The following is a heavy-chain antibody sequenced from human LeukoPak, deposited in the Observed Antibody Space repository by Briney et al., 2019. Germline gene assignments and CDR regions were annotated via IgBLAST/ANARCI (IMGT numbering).Heavy chain of an antibody. Sequence: SETLSLTCTVSGGSISSNIYYWGWIRQPPGKGLDWIGNIYYSGSTNYNPSLKSRVTISVDTSKNQFSLKLSSVTAADTAVYYCARRGTMIVVSGAFDIWGQGTMVTVSS. D-gene: IGHD3-22*01. CDR2: IYYSGST. V-gene: IGHV4-39*01. CDR1: GGSISSNIYY. J-gene: IGHJ3*02. CDR3: ARRGTMIVVSGAFDI.